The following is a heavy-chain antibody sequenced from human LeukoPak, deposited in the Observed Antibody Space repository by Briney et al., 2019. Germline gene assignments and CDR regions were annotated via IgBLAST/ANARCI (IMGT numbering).Heavy chain of an antibody. D-gene: IGHD6-19*01. J-gene: IGHJ4*02. V-gene: IGHV3-43*02. CDR2: ISGDGGST. CDR3: ARESGSSGWYDY. Sequence: GGSLRLSCAAPGFMFHDYAIHWVRQAPGKGLEWVSLISGDGGSTFYADSVKGGFTISRDNSKNSLYLQMNSLRSDDTALYYCARESGSSGWYDYWGQGTLVTVSS. CDR1: GFMFHDYA.